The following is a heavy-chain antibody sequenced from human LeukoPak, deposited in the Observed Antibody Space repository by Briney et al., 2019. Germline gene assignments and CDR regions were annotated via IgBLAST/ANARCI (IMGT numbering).Heavy chain of an antibody. D-gene: IGHD6-19*01. CDR1: GFTFCTYA. Sequence: PGGSLRLYCAASGFTFCTYAVMWLRQAPGKGLEWVSTISSSGGTTYYADSVKGRFSISRDNSKNTLYLQINSLRAEDTAVYYCAKDRNGWPTNFDSWGEGTLVTVSA. CDR2: ISSSGGTT. CDR3: AKDRNGWPTNFDS. J-gene: IGHJ4*02. V-gene: IGHV3-23*01.